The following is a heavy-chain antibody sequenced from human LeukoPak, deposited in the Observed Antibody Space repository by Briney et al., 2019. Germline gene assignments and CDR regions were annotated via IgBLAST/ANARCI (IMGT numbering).Heavy chain of an antibody. Sequence: PSETLSLTCTVSGGSISSSSYYWGWIRQPPGKGLEWIGSIYYSGSTYYNPSLKSRVTISVDTSKNQFSLKLSSVTAADTAVYYCGLPMVRGENYYYGMGVWGQGTTVTVSS. J-gene: IGHJ6*02. V-gene: IGHV4-39*07. CDR2: IYYSGST. D-gene: IGHD3-10*01. CDR1: GGSISSSSYY. CDR3: GLPMVRGENYYYGMGV.